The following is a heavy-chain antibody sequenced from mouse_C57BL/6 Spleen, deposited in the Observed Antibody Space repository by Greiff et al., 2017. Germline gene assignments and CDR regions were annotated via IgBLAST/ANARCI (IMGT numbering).Heavy chain of an antibody. CDR1: GYTFTSYW. J-gene: IGHJ2*01. CDR2: IDPSDSYT. CDR3: ARQLRPYYFDY. Sequence: QVQLQQPGAELVKPGASVKLSCKASGYTFTSYWMQWVKQRPGQGLEWIGEIDPSDSYTNYNKKFKGKATLTVDTSSSTAYMQLSSLTSEDSAVYYCARQLRPYYFDYWGQGTTLTVSS. D-gene: IGHD3-2*02. V-gene: IGHV1-50*01.